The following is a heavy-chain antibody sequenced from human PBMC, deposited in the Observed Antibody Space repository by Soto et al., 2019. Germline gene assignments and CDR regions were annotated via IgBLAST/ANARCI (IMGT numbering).Heavy chain of an antibody. CDR2: ISNGSSYI. CDR3: TREVTGTDYYYYYMDV. D-gene: IGHD1-20*01. Sequence: EVQLVESGGGLVKPGGSLRLSCAASGFTFSSYNMNWVRQAPGKGLEWVSSISNGSSYISYADSVKGRFTISRDNAKNSLYLQMNSLRAEDTAVYYCTREVTGTDYYYYYMDVWGKGTTVTVSS. J-gene: IGHJ6*03. CDR1: GFTFSSYN. V-gene: IGHV3-21*01.